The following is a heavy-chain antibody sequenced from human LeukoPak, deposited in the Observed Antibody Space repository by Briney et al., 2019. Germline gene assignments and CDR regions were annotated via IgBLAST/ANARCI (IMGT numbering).Heavy chain of an antibody. V-gene: IGHV1-8*01. CDR1: GYSFTSHD. D-gene: IGHD6-13*01. CDR2: MNPNSGNT. CDR3: ARTAFSSSWYGMNVFDI. Sequence: ASVKVSCKAAGYSFTSHDINWVRQVTGQGLEWMGWMNPNSGNTGYAEKFQGRVTMTRNTSKTTAYMELSSLGYEDTAVYYCARTAFSSSWYGMNVFDIWGQGTIVTVSS. J-gene: IGHJ3*02.